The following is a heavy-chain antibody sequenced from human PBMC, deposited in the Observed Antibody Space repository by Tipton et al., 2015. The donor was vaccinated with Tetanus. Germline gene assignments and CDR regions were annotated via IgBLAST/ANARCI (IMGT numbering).Heavy chain of an antibody. V-gene: IGHV3-9*01. CDR1: GFTFDAYA. CDR3: AKDITYGGNYYYGMDV. Sequence: RSLRLSCAASGFTFDAYAMHWVRQAPGKGLEWVSGISWNSGSIGYADSVKGRFTISRDNAKNSLYLQMNSLRAEDTVVYYCAKDITYGGNYYYGMDVWGQGTTVTGSS. J-gene: IGHJ6*02. D-gene: IGHD4-23*01. CDR2: ISWNSGSI.